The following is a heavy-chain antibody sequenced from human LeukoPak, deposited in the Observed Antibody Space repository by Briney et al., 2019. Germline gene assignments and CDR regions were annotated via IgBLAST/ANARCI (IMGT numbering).Heavy chain of an antibody. V-gene: IGHV1-2*02. CDR3: AREKSDVWLPGVDYYYMDV. CDR2: INPNSGGT. CDR1: GYTFTGYY. J-gene: IGHJ6*03. Sequence: ASVKVSCKASGYTFTGYYMHWVRQAPGQGLEWMGWINPNSGGTNYAQKFQGRVTMTRDTSISTAYMELSRLRSDDTAVYYCAREKSDVWLPGVDYYYMDVWGKGTTVTVSS. D-gene: IGHD5-18*01.